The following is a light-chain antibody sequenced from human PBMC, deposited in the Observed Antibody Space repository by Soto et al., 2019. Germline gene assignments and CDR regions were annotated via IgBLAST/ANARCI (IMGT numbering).Light chain of an antibody. CDR2: EVS. V-gene: IGLV2-14*01. CDR3: TSYTRSTTPYI. J-gene: IGLJ1*01. CDR1: SGDVGGYNY. Sequence: QSALTXPASVSGSPGQSITISCTGTSGDVGGYNYVSWYQQHPGKAPKLMIYEVSNRPSGVSNRFSGSKSGNTASLTISGLQAEDEADYYCTSYTRSTTPYIYGTGTKVTVL.